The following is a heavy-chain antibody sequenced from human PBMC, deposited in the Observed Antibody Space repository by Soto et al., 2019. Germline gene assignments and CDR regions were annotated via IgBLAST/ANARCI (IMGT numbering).Heavy chain of an antibody. J-gene: IGHJ4*02. CDR2: IKSKTDGGTT. D-gene: IGHD3-16*02. V-gene: IGHV3-15*07. CDR1: SVSNAW. CDR3: TTEHEPLSVGGSYRCYFDS. Sequence: SVSNAWMNWVRQAPGKGLEWVGRIKSKTDGGTTDYAAPVKGRFTISRDDSKNTLYLQMNSLKTEDTAVYYCTTEHEPLSVGGSYRCYFDSGGQEPLAPVSS.